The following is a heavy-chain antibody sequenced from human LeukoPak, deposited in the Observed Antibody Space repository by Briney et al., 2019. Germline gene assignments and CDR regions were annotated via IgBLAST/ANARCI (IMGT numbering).Heavy chain of an antibody. D-gene: IGHD2-2*01. CDR2: ISWNSGSI. Sequence: PGGSLRLSCAASGFTFDDYAMHWVRQAPGKGLEWVSGISWNSGSIGYADSVKGRFTISRDNAKNSLYLQMNSLRAEDTAVYYCARDLSSTSALEGYWGQGTLVTVSS. V-gene: IGHV3-9*01. CDR3: ARDLSSTSALEGY. J-gene: IGHJ4*02. CDR1: GFTFDDYA.